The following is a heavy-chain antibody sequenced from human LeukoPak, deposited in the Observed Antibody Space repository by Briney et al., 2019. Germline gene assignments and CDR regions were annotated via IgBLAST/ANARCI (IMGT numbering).Heavy chain of an antibody. V-gene: IGHV1-8*01. CDR3: ARGKLERRGIYGMDV. CDR2: MNPNSGNT. D-gene: IGHD1-1*01. Sequence: ASVKVSCKASGYTFTSYDINWVRQATGQGLEWMGWMNPNSGNTGYAQKFQGRVTMTRNTSISTAYMELSSLRSEDTAVYYCARGKLERRGIYGMDVRGQGTTVTVSS. J-gene: IGHJ6*02. CDR1: GYTFTSYD.